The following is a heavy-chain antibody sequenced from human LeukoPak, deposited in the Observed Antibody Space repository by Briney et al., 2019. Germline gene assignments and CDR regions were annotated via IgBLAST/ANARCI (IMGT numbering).Heavy chain of an antibody. CDR3: ARARGSGWYFGY. D-gene: IGHD6-19*01. Sequence: SVKVSCKASGGTFSSYAISWVRQAPGQGLEWMGGIIPIFGTANYAQKFQGRVTITADESTSTAYKELSSLRSEDTAVYYCARARGSGWYFGYWGQGTLVTVSS. CDR2: IIPIFGTA. V-gene: IGHV1-69*13. J-gene: IGHJ4*02. CDR1: GGTFSSYA.